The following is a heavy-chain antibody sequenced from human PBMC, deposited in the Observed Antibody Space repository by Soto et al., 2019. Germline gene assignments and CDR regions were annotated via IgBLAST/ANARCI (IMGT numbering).Heavy chain of an antibody. Sequence: TLSLTCAVYGGSFSGYYWSWIRQPPGKGLEWIGEINHSGSTNYNPSLKRRVTISVDTPKNQFSLNLSSVTAADTGVYFCARGVAVDTGYASCYGMEVWGPGNPGTGSS. CDR2: INHSGST. D-gene: IGHD2-8*01. CDR3: ARGVAVDTGYASCYGMEV. CDR1: GGSFSGYY. V-gene: IGHV4-34*01. J-gene: IGHJ6*02.